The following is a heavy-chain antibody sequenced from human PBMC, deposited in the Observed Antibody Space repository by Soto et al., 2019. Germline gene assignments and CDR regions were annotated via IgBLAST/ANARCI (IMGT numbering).Heavy chain of an antibody. CDR2: ISYDGSNK. J-gene: IGHJ4*02. CDR3: AKDDRSGYYGVYIDY. V-gene: IGHV3-30*18. Sequence: GGSLRLSCAASGFTFSSYGMHWVRQAPGKGLEWVAVISYDGSNKYYADSVKGRFTISRDNSKNTLYLQMNSLRAEDTAVYYCAKDDRSGYYGVYIDYWGQGTLVTVSS. D-gene: IGHD3-22*01. CDR1: GFTFSSYG.